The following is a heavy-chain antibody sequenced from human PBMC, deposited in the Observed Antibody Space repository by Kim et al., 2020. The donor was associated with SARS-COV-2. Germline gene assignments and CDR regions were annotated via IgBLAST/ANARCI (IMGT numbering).Heavy chain of an antibody. D-gene: IGHD6-6*01. CDR2: INHSGST. Sequence: SETLSLTCAVYGGSFSGYYWSWIRQPPGKGLEWIGEINHSGSTNYNPSLKSRVTISVDTSKNQFSLKLSSVTAADTAVYYCARGNKYSSFRVWGQGTLVT. J-gene: IGHJ4*02. CDR1: GGSFSGYY. CDR3: ARGNKYSSFRV. V-gene: IGHV4-34*01.